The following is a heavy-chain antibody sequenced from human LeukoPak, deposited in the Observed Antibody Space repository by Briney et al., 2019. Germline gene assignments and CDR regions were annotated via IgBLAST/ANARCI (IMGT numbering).Heavy chain of an antibody. CDR1: GYSFTGYY. J-gene: IGHJ5*02. CDR2: INPNSGRT. CDR3: ARRSDNWFDP. Sequence: GASVNVSCKASGYSFTGYYMHWVRQAPGQGLEWMGWINPNSGRTNYAQKFQGRVTMTRDTSISTAYMDLSSLRFDDTAVYYCARRSDNWFDPWGQGTLVTVSS. V-gene: IGHV1-2*02.